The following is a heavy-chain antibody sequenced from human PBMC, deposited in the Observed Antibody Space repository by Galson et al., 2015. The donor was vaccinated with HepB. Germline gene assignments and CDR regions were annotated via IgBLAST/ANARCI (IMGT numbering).Heavy chain of an antibody. V-gene: IGHV7-4-1*02. Sequence: SVKVSCKASGYTFTSYAMSWVRQAPGQGLEWMGWINTNTGNPTYAQGFTGRFVFSLDTSVSTAYLQISSLKAEDTAVYYCARYFPMVRGVIITDYYGMDVWGQGTTVTVSS. CDR3: ARYFPMVRGVIITDYYGMDV. J-gene: IGHJ6*02. CDR2: INTNTGNP. D-gene: IGHD3-10*01. CDR1: GYTFTSYA.